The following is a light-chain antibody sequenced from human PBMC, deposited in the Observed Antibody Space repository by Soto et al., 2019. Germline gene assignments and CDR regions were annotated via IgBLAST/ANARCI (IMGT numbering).Light chain of an antibody. CDR1: TGAVTSDYY. CDR3: VLLYGGAWV. J-gene: IGLJ2*01. CDR2: RTS. Sequence: QTVVTQEPSLTVSPGGTVTLTCALTTGAVTSDYYPNWFQRKPGQALRTLIYRTSNKHSWTPARSSGSLLGGKAALTLSGVQPEDEADYYCVLLYGGAWVFGGGTKLTVL. V-gene: IGLV7-43*01.